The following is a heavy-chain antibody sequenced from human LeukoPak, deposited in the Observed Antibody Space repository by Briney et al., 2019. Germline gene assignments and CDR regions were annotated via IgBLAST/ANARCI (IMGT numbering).Heavy chain of an antibody. CDR2: ISGSGGST. CDR1: GFTFSSYA. J-gene: IGHJ4*02. Sequence: GGSLRLSCAASGFTFSSYAMSWVRQAPGKGLDWVSAISGSGGSTYYADSVKGRFTMSRDNSKNTLHLQMNSLRAADTAVYYCAKLWFGESAHFDYWGQGTLVTVSA. D-gene: IGHD3-10*01. V-gene: IGHV3-23*01. CDR3: AKLWFGESAHFDY.